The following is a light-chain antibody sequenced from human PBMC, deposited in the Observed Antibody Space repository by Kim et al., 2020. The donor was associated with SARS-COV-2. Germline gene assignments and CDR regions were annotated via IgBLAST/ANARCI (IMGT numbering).Light chain of an antibody. Sequence: AIRMTQSPSSLSASTGDRVTITCRASQGISSYLAWYQQKPGKAPKLLIYAASTLQSGVPSRFSGSGSGTDFTLTISCLQSEDFATYYCQQYYSYRLFGGGTKVDIK. J-gene: IGKJ4*01. CDR2: AAS. CDR3: QQYYSYRL. CDR1: QGISSY. V-gene: IGKV1-8*01.